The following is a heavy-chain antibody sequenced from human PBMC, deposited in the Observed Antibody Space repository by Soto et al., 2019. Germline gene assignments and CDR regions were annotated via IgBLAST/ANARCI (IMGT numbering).Heavy chain of an antibody. CDR2: ISSSSSYI. CDR1: GFTFSSYS. V-gene: IGHV3-21*01. Sequence: PGGSLRLSCAASGFTFSSYSMNWVRQAPGKGLEWVSSISSSSSYIYYADSVKGRLTISRDNAKNSLYLQMNSLRAEDTAVYYCARDWSYGDFTPYYYYYGMDVWGQGTTVTVSS. CDR3: ARDWSYGDFTPYYYYYGMDV. J-gene: IGHJ6*02. D-gene: IGHD4-17*01.